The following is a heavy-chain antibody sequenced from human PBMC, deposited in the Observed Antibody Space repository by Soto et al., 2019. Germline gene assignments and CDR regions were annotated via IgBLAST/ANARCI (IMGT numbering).Heavy chain of an antibody. D-gene: IGHD3-10*01. J-gene: IGHJ5*02. Sequence: PSETLSLTCSVSGGSISSGDYYWNWIRQHPGKGLEWIGYIYYSGRTYYNPSLKSRVTISVDTSNNQFSLKLRSVTAADTAVYYCARMAEVRWLDPWGQGTRVTVSS. CDR2: IYYSGRT. CDR3: ARMAEVRWLDP. CDR1: GGSISSGDYY. V-gene: IGHV4-31*03.